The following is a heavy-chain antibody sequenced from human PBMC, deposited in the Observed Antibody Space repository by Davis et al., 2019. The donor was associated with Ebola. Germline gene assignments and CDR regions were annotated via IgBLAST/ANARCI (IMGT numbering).Heavy chain of an antibody. Sequence: PGGSLRLSCKGSGYSFTSYWIGWVRQMPGKGLEWMGIIYPGDSDTRYSPSFQGQVTISADKSISTAYLQWSSLKASDTAMYYCARHSAVVGAEYYFDYWGQGTLVTVSS. CDR2: IYPGDSDT. D-gene: IGHD1-26*01. CDR1: GYSFTSYW. V-gene: IGHV5-51*01. CDR3: ARHSAVVGAEYYFDY. J-gene: IGHJ4*02.